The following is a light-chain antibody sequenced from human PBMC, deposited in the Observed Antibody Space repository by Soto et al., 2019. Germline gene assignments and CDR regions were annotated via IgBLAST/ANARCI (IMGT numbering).Light chain of an antibody. CDR3: QQYNNWPSWT. CDR1: QSVGSN. Sequence: EIVMTQSPATLSVSPGERATLSCRASQSVGSNLAWYQQKPGQAPRLLIYGASTGATGIPARCSGSGSGTEFTLAISSLQSEDFAVYYCQQYNNWPSWTFGQGTKVEIK. CDR2: GAS. V-gene: IGKV3-15*01. J-gene: IGKJ1*01.